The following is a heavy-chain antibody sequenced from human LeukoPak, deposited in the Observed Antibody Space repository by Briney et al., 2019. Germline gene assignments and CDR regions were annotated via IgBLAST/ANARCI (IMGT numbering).Heavy chain of an antibody. V-gene: IGHV3-30-3*01. CDR2: ISYDGGNK. CDR3: ARSVDTAMDPFDC. Sequence: GGSLRLSCAASGFTFSSYAMHWVRQAPGKGLEWVAVISYDGGNKYYADSVKGRFTISRDNSKNTLYLQMNSLRAEDTAVYYCARSVDTAMDPFDCWGQETLVTVSS. D-gene: IGHD5-18*01. CDR1: GFTFSSYA. J-gene: IGHJ4*02.